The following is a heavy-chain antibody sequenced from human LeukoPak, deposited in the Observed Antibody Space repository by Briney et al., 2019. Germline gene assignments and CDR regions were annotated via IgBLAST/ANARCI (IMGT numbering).Heavy chain of an antibody. CDR3: ARVRDGYKPPKLSSYYYMDV. D-gene: IGHD5-24*01. J-gene: IGHJ6*03. CDR1: GFTFSSYT. V-gene: IGHV3-21*01. CDR2: ISSGSSHI. Sequence: GASLRLSCAASGFTFSSYTMNWVRQAPGKGLEWVSSISSGSSHIYYADSVKGRFTISRDNAKNSLYLQMNSLRAEDTAVYYCARVRDGYKPPKLSSYYYMDVWGKGTTVTISS.